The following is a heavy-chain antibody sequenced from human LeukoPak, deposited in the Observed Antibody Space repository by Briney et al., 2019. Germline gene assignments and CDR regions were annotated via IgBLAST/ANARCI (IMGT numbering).Heavy chain of an antibody. D-gene: IGHD6-19*01. CDR3: ARGGSSGWYGSYYYGMDV. Sequence: GGSLRLSCAASGFTFSSCAMSWVRQAPGKGLEWVSAISGSGGSTYYAGSVKGRFTISRDNSKNTLYLQMNSLRAEDTAVYYCARGGSSGWYGSYYYGMDVWGQGTTVTVSS. J-gene: IGHJ6*02. CDR2: ISGSGGST. V-gene: IGHV3-23*01. CDR1: GFTFSSCA.